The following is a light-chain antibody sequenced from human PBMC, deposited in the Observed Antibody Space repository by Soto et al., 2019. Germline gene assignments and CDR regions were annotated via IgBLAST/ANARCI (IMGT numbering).Light chain of an antibody. V-gene: IGKV3-15*01. J-gene: IGKJ4*01. CDR1: QSVSSN. CDR3: QQYNNWPPNT. CDR2: GAS. Sequence: EIVMTQSPATLSVSPGERATLSCRASQSVSSNLAWYQQKPGQAPRLLIYGASTRATGIPARFSGSGSGTEFTLTISRLQSEDFEVYYCQQYNNWPPNTFGGGTKVEIK.